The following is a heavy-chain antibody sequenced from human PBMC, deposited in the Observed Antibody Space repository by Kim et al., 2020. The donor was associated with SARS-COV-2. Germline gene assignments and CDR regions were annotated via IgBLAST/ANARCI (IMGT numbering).Heavy chain of an antibody. V-gene: IGHV3-23*05. J-gene: IGHJ4*02. CDR3: GDYRGAGRPFTY. D-gene: IGHD3-10*01. CDR2: T. Sequence: TSYADSAKGRFTISSDDSKNMLYQQMNSLRAEDTTVYYCGDYRGAGRPFTYWGQGTLVTVSS.